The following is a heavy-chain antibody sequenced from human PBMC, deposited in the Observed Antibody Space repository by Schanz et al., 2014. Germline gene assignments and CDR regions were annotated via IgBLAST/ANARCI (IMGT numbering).Heavy chain of an antibody. CDR2: ITYSGGT. J-gene: IGHJ6*03. V-gene: IGHV4-59*01. CDR1: GGSISSYY. CDR3: ARFHSTSLERGAHYYMDV. Sequence: QVQLQASGPGLLRPSETLSLTCTVSGGSISSYYWSWIRQSPGKGPEWIGYITYSGGTNHSASLKIRVTISVDTAKNQFSQKMTSVTAAVTAIYYCARFHSTSLERGAHYYMDVWGNGTTVTVSS. D-gene: IGHD2-2*01.